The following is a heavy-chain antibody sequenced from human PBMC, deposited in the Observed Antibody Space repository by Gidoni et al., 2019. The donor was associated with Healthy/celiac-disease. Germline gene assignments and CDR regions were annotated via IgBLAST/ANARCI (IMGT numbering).Heavy chain of an antibody. Sequence: QVQLQESGPGLVKPSETLSLTCTASGGSISSYYWSWIRQPPGKGLEWIGYIYYSGSTNYNPSLKSRVTISVDTSKNQFSLKLSSVTAADTAVYYCARERYGGNEDYFDYWGQGTLVTVSS. V-gene: IGHV4-59*01. CDR2: IYYSGST. D-gene: IGHD4-17*01. CDR3: ARERYGGNEDYFDY. CDR1: GGSISSYY. J-gene: IGHJ4*02.